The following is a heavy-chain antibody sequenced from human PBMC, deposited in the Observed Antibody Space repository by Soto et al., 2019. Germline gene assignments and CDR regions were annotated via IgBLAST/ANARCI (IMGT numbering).Heavy chain of an antibody. CDR1: GFSFSSYG. D-gene: IGHD3-10*01. CDR2: MSYDGINK. Sequence: WSLRLSCAASGFSFSSYGMHWVRRSRGKGLEWVAVMSYDGINKYYADFVKGRFTISRDNSKNMLYLQMDRLRAEDTAVYYCASLYYYSLTKYLDYWGQGTVVTVSS. CDR3: ASLYYYSLTKYLDY. V-gene: IGHV3-30-3*01. J-gene: IGHJ4*02.